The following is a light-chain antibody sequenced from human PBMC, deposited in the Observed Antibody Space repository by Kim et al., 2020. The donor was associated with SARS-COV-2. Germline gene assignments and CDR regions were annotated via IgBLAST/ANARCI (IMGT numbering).Light chain of an antibody. V-gene: IGLV3-19*01. CDR3: NSRDSSGNHLV. J-gene: IGLJ3*02. Sequence: ALGQTVRITCQGDSLRSYYASWYQQKPGQATVLGIYGKNNRPSGIPDRFSGSSSGNTASLTITGAQAEDEADYYCNSRDSSGNHLVFGGGTQLTVL. CDR2: GKN. CDR1: SLRSYY.